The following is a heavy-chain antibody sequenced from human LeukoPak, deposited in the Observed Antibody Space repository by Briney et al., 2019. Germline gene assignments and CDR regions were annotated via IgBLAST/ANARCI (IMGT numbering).Heavy chain of an antibody. CDR3: ARTGLHGAYDI. J-gene: IGHJ3*02. V-gene: IGHV3-48*02. Sequence: GGSLRLSCAAAGFTFSSYSMNWVRQAPGKGLEWVSYISSSSSTIYYADSVKGRFTISRDNAKNSLYVQMNSLRDEDTAVYYCARTGLHGAYDIWGQGTMVTVPS. CDR1: GFTFSSYS. D-gene: IGHD4-11*01. CDR2: ISSSSSTI.